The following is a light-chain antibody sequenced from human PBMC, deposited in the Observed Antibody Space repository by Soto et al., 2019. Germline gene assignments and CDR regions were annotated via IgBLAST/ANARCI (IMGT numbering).Light chain of an antibody. CDR3: QTWGTGVV. J-gene: IGLJ2*01. CDR1: SGHSSYA. V-gene: IGLV4-69*01. CDR2: LNSDGSH. Sequence: QPVLTQSPSASDSLGASVKLTCTLSSGHSSYAIAWHQQQPEKGPRYLMKLNSDGSHSKGDGIPDRFSGSSSGAERYLTISSLQSEDEADYYCQTWGTGVVFGGGTKLTVL.